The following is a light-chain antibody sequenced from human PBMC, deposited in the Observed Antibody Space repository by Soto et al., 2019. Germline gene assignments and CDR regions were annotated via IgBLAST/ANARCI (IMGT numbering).Light chain of an antibody. J-gene: IGLJ2*01. V-gene: IGLV2-8*01. CDR3: GSYAGFNNYVA. CDR2: EVS. Sequence: QSALTQPPSASGSPGQSVTISCXXXIXXXGGYNYVSWYQQHPGKAPKLMIYEVSERPSGVPDRFSGSKSGNTASLTVSGLQAEDEADYYCGSYAGFNNYVAFGGGTQLTVL. CDR1: IXXXGGYNY.